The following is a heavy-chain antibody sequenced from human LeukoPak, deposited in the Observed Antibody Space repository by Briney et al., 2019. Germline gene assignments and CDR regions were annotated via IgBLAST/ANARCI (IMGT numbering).Heavy chain of an antibody. Sequence: PGGSLRLSCAASGFTFSSYAMHWVRQAPGKGLEWVAVISYDGSNKYYADSVKGRFTISRDNSKNTLYLQMNSLRAEDTAVYYCAREFFGIAESQAFDIWGQGTMVTVSS. V-gene: IGHV3-30-3*01. CDR3: AREFFGIAESQAFDI. D-gene: IGHD6-13*01. J-gene: IGHJ3*02. CDR2: ISYDGSNK. CDR1: GFTFSSYA.